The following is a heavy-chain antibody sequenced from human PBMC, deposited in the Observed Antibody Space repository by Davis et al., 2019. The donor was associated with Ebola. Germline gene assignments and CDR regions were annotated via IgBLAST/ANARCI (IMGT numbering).Heavy chain of an antibody. Sequence: SETLSLTCSVSGGSIRGGDHHWNWIRQPPGKGLEWIGYIYYSGSTYYTPSLKSRVTISLNTSKKQFSLKLSSVTAADTAVYYCARGRGVAGVYFFDYWGQGTLLTVSS. J-gene: IGHJ4*02. CDR1: GGSIRGGDHH. D-gene: IGHD3-3*01. V-gene: IGHV4-30-4*01. CDR2: IYYSGST. CDR3: ARGRGVAGVYFFDY.